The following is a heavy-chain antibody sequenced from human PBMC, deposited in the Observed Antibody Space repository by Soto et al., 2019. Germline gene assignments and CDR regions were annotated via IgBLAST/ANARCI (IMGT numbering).Heavy chain of an antibody. CDR1: GYTFTTYY. CDR3: AWAGSCSGGICFHGNVDY. V-gene: IGHV1-46*01. D-gene: IGHD2-15*01. J-gene: IGHJ4*02. Sequence: QVQLVQSGAEVKKPGASVKVSCKASGYTFTTYYMHWVRQAPGQGLEWMGIINPNGGSTTYAQKFQGRVTMTRDTSTSTVYMELSSLRSEDTAVYYGAWAGSCSGGICFHGNVDYWGKGTLVSVSS. CDR2: INPNGGST.